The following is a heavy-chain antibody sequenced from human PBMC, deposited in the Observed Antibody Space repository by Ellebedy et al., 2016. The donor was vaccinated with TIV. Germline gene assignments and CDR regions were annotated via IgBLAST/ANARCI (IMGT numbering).Heavy chain of an antibody. J-gene: IGHJ4*02. CDR1: GGSISSSNW. V-gene: IGHV4-4*02. Sequence: MPSETLSLTCAASGGSISSSNWWSWVRQPPGKGLEWIGEIYHSGSTNYNPSLKSRVTMSVDTSQNQVSLKLRSVTAADTAVYYCARFYESGSTEDYWGQGTLVIVSS. CDR3: ARFYESGSTEDY. CDR2: IYHSGST. D-gene: IGHD3-10*01.